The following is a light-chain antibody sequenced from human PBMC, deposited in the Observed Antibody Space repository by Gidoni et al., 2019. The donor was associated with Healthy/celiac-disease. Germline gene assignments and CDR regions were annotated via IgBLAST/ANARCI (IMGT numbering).Light chain of an antibody. Sequence: EIVLPQSPGTLSLSPGERATLSCRASQSVSSSYLAWYQQKPGQAPRLLIYGASSRATGIPDRFSDSGSGTDFTLTISRLEPEDFAVYYCQQYGSSTGTFGQGTKVEIK. CDR3: QQYGSSTGT. CDR2: GAS. CDR1: QSVSSSY. J-gene: IGKJ1*01. V-gene: IGKV3-20*01.